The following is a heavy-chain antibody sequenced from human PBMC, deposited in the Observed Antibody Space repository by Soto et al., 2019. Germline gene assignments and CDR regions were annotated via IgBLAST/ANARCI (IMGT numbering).Heavy chain of an antibody. Sequence: QITLKESGPTLVKPTQTLTLTCTFSGFSLSTSGVGVGWIRQPPGKALEWLALIYWDDDKRYSPSLKSRLTLTKDTSKNQVVLTMTNMDPVDTATYYCAHSGITMVRGVITHNWFDPWGQGTLVTVSS. J-gene: IGHJ5*02. D-gene: IGHD3-10*01. CDR2: IYWDDDK. CDR3: AHSGITMVRGVITHNWFDP. V-gene: IGHV2-5*02. CDR1: GFSLSTSGVG.